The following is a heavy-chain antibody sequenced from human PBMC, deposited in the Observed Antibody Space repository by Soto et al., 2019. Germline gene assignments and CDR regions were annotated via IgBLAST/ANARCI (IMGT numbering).Heavy chain of an antibody. J-gene: IGHJ6*02. D-gene: IGHD2-21*02. Sequence: QVQLVESGGGVVQPGRSLRLSCAASGFTFSSYGMHWVRQAPGKGLEWVAVIWNDGSNKYYADSVKGRFTISRDNSKNTLYLQRNSMGAGYTAVYYCERELSSAIVVVTATVAYGMDVWGQGPTVTVSS. CDR1: GFTFSSYG. CDR2: IWNDGSNK. V-gene: IGHV3-33*01. CDR3: ERELSSAIVVVTATVAYGMDV.